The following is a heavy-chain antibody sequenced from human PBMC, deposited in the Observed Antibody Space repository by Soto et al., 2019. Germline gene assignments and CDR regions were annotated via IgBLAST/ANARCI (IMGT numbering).Heavy chain of an antibody. CDR1: GDAITRHY. CDR3: ARNYGGNSHFFDL. J-gene: IGHJ2*01. CDR2: LFHTGTA. V-gene: IGHV4-59*11. D-gene: IGHD4-17*01. Sequence: QVQLQESGPGLVKPSETLSLNCSVSGDAITRHYWSWIRQSPGKGLEWLGYLFHTGTALYIHSLRSRVTTSVDTTKNQFSRKLTAVIPADTAVYFCARNYGGNSHFFDLWGRGTLVTVSS.